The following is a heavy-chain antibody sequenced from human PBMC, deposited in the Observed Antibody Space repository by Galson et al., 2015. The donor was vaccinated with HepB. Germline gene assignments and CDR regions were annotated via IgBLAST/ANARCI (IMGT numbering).Heavy chain of an antibody. D-gene: IGHD3-3*01. Sequence: SVKVSCKASGDTFSSYAISWVRQAPGQGLEWMGGVIPIFAKAKYALKFQGRVTITADKSTNTAFMELSSLRSEDTAVYYCASANDFWSGYRDAGTSRWFDSWGQGILVTVSS. J-gene: IGHJ5*01. V-gene: IGHV1-69*06. CDR3: ASANDFWSGYRDAGTSRWFDS. CDR2: VIPIFAKA. CDR1: GDTFSSYA.